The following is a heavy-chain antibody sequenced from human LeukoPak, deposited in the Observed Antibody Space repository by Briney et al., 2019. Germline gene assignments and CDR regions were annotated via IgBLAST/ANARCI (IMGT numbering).Heavy chain of an antibody. J-gene: IGHJ4*02. CDR1: GGSLSSGDYY. CDR3: AREADYYDSSGYS. D-gene: IGHD3-22*01. Sequence: SQTLSLTCTVSGGSLSSGDYYWSWVRQPPGTGLEWIGYIYYSGSTYYNPSLKSRVTISVDTSKNQFPLKLSSVTAADTAVYYCAREADYYDSSGYSWGQGTLVTVSS. V-gene: IGHV4-30-4*01. CDR2: IYYSGST.